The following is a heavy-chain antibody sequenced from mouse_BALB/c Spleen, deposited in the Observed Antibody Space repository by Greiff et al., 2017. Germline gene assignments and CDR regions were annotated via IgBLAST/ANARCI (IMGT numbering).Heavy chain of an antibody. V-gene: IGHV1-69*01. CDR2: IDTSDSYT. Sequence: QVQLKQPGAELVMPGASVKMSCKASGYTFTDYWMHWVKQRPGQGLEWIGAIDTSDSYTSYNQKFKGKATLTVDESSSTAYMQLSSLTSEDSAVYYCARGDSSGDGFAYWGQGTLVTVSA. CDR1: GYTFTDYW. J-gene: IGHJ3*01. CDR3: ARGDSSGDGFAY. D-gene: IGHD3-2*01.